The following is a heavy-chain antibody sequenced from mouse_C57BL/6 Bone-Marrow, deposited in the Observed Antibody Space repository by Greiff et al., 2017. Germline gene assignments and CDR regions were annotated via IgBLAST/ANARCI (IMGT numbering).Heavy chain of an antibody. V-gene: IGHV5-9-1*02. CDR3: TRENYDIYYAMDY. CDR2: ISSGGDYI. D-gene: IGHD2-4*01. J-gene: IGHJ4*01. CDR1: GFTFSSYA. Sequence: EVHLVESGEGLVKPGGSLKLSCAASGFTFSSYAMSWVRQTPEKRLEWVAYISSGGDYIYYADTVKGRFTISRDNARNTLYLQMSSLKSEDTAMYYGTRENYDIYYAMDYWGQGTSVTVSS.